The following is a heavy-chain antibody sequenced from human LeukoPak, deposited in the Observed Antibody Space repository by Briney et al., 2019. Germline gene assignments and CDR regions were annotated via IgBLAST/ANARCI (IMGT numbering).Heavy chain of an antibody. CDR2: IYPSGST. CDR1: GYSISNGYY. Sequence: SETLSLTCTVSGYSISNGYYWGWIRQPPGTGLEWIGSIYPSGSTFYNPSLKSRVTISVDTSKNQFSLKLSSVTAADTAVYYCARDGVLRYFDWLLEPGGGYYFDYWGQGTLVTVSS. CDR3: ARDGVLRYFDWLLEPGGGYYFDY. D-gene: IGHD3-9*01. J-gene: IGHJ4*02. V-gene: IGHV4-38-2*02.